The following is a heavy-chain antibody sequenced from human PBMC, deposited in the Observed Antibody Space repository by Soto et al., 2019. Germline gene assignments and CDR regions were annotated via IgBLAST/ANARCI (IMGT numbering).Heavy chain of an antibody. CDR1: GFTFSRYW. CDR2: IYSDGSST. J-gene: IGHJ4*02. V-gene: IGHV3-74*01. Sequence: EVQLVESGGGLVQPGESLRLSCAASGFTFSRYWMHWVRQAPGKGLVWVSRIYSDGSSTNYADSVKGRFTISRDNAKNSLKLQMNSLRAEDTAVYYCARGMNQRYAVDYWGQGTLVTVSS. CDR3: ARGMNQRYAVDY. D-gene: IGHD2-8*01.